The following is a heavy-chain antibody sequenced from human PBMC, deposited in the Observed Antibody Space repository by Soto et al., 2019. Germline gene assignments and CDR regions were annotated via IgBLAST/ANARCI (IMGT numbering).Heavy chain of an antibody. CDR1: GDSGGFISSSSYH. CDR2: IYYSGST. V-gene: IGHV4-39*01. D-gene: IGHD4-17*01. CDR3: ARHPPYGPLDY. J-gene: IGHJ4*02. Sequence: QLQLQESGPGLVKPSETLSLTCTVSGDSGGFISSSSYHWGWIRQPPGKGLEWIGNIYYSGSTYFNLSLKSRVTISGDTSKSQFSLRLTSVTAADASVYYCARHPPYGPLDYWGQGTLVTVSS.